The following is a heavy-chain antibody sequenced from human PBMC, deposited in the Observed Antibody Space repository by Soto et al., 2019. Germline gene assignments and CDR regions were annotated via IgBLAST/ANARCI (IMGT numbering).Heavy chain of an antibody. V-gene: IGHV3-15*07. CDR1: GFTFSNAW. CDR3: TTRSPGIDY. Sequence: EVQLVESGGGLVKPGGSLRLSCAASGFTFSNAWMNWVRQAPGKGLEWVGRIKSKTDSGTTDYAAPVKGRFTISRDDSKNTLYLQMNSLKTEDTAVYYCTTRSPGIDYWGQGTLVTVSS. CDR2: IKSKTDSGTT. D-gene: IGHD1-20*01. J-gene: IGHJ4*02.